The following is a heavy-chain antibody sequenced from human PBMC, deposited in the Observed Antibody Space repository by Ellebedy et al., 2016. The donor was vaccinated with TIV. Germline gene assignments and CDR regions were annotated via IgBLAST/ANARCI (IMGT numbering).Heavy chain of an antibody. V-gene: IGHV3-11*01. CDR3: AKVGGLRYFDWLFLDV. D-gene: IGHD3-9*01. Sequence: GESLKISXAASGFTFSDYYMSWIRQAPGKGLEWVSYISSSGSTIYYADSVKGRFTISRDNSKNTLYLQMNSLRAEDTAVYYCAKVGGLRYFDWLFLDVWGQGTTVTVSS. CDR1: GFTFSDYY. CDR2: ISSSGSTI. J-gene: IGHJ6*02.